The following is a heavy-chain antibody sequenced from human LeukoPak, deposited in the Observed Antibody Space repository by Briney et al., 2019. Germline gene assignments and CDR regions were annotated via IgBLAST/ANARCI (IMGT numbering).Heavy chain of an antibody. CDR2: IYYSRST. CDR3: ARDGGVAPHNWFDP. J-gene: IGHJ5*02. V-gene: IGHV4-39*02. CDR1: GGSISSSSYY. Sequence: SETLSLTCTVSGGSISSSSYYWGWIRQPPGNGLEWIGSIYYSRSTYYNPSLKSRVTISVDTSKNQFSLKLSSVTAADTAVYYCARDGGVAPHNWFDPWGQGILVTVSS. D-gene: IGHD2-8*02.